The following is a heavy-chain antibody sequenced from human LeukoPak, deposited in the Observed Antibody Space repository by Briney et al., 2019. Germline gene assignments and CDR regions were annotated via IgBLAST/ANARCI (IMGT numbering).Heavy chain of an antibody. J-gene: IGHJ4*02. V-gene: IGHV1-69-2*01. Sequence: ASVKVSCKVSGYTFSDYYMHWVQQAPGKGLEWMGLVDPENGETIYSQNFQGRVTITADTSTDTVYMELNSLKSEDTALYYCARNGGGYTYDSQDPHIYYWGQGSLVTVSS. CDR1: GYTFSDYY. D-gene: IGHD3-16*01. CDR2: VDPENGET. CDR3: ARNGGGYTYDSQDPHIYY.